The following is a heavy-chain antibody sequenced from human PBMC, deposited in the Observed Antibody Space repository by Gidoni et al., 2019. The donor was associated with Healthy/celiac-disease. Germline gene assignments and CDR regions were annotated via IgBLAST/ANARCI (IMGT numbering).Heavy chain of an antibody. V-gene: IGHV4-34*01. Sequence: QVQLQQWGAGLLKPSETLSLTCAVYVGSFSGYYWRWIRQPPGKGLEWIGEINHSGSTNYNPSLKSRVTISVDTSKNQFSLKLSSVTAADTAVYYCASLRRGQWLARINWFDPWGQGTLVTVSS. J-gene: IGHJ5*02. D-gene: IGHD6-19*01. CDR3: ASLRRGQWLARINWFDP. CDR2: INHSGST. CDR1: VGSFSGYY.